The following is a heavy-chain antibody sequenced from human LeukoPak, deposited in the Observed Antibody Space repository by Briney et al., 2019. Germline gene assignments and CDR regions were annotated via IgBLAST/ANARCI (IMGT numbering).Heavy chain of an antibody. V-gene: IGHV1-2*02. CDR3: ARTALDGGDSIGFDS. CDR2: INPNIGDA. J-gene: IGHJ5*01. D-gene: IGHD2-21*02. Sequence: ASVKVSCKASGYTFTDYFIHWVRQAPGQGLEWMGWINPNIGDASYAQKFQDRVTMTRDRPINTAYMELSRLTSDDTAVYYCARTALDGGDSIGFDSWGQGTLVTVSS. CDR1: GYTFTDYF.